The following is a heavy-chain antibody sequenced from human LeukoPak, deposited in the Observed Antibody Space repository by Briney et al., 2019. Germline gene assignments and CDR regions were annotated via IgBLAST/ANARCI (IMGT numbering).Heavy chain of an antibody. V-gene: IGHV3-9*01. J-gene: IGHJ6*03. Sequence: GGSLRLSCAASGFTFDDYAMHWVRQAPGKGLEWVSGISWNSGSIGYADSVKGRFTISRDNAKNSLYLQMNSLRAEDTALYYCAKDLRAMVRGPIMDVWGKGTTVTISS. CDR3: AKDLRAMVRGPIMDV. CDR2: ISWNSGSI. D-gene: IGHD3-10*01. CDR1: GFTFDDYA.